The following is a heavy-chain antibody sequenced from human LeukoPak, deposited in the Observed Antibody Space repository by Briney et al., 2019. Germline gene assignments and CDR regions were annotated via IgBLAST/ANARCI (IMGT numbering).Heavy chain of an antibody. J-gene: IGHJ6*03. CDR2: IYYSGST. D-gene: IGHD3-10*01. Sequence: KSSETLSLTCTVSGGSISSYYWSWIRQPPGKGLEWIGYIYYSGSTNYNPSLKSRVTMSVDTSKNQFSLKLSSVTAADTAVYYCAREAVTMVRGVISGPNMDVWGKGTTVTISS. CDR3: AREAVTMVRGVISGPNMDV. V-gene: IGHV4-59*12. CDR1: GGSISSYY.